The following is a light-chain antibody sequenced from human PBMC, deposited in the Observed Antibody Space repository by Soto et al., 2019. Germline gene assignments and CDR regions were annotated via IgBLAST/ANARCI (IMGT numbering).Light chain of an antibody. J-gene: IGKJ2*01. V-gene: IGKV3-20*01. CDR2: GTS. CDR3: QQYLTSSYT. CDR1: QVVNSNF. Sequence: EIVLTQSPGTLSLSPGESATLSCRASQVVNSNFFAWYQQKPGQAPRLLIYGTSNRATGISDRFSGSGSGTDFTLTISRLEPEDFAVYYCQQYLTSSYTFGQGTKLEIK.